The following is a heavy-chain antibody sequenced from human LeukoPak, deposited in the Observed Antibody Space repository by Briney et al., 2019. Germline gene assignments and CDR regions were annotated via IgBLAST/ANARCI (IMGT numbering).Heavy chain of an antibody. CDR1: GFTFSSYA. CDR3: ARDFTGELLLYDY. J-gene: IGHJ4*02. CDR2: ISYDGSNK. D-gene: IGHD1-26*01. V-gene: IGHV3-30*04. Sequence: GGSLRLSCAASGFTFSSYAMHWVRQAPGKGLEWVAVISYDGSNKYYADSVKGRFTISRDNSKNTLYLQMNSLKAEDTAVYYCARDFTGELLLYDYWGQGTLVTVSS.